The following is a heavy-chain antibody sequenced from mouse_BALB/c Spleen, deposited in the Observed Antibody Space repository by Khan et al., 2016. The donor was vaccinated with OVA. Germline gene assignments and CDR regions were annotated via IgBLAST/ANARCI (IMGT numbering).Heavy chain of an antibody. Sequence: QVQLMESGPGLVAPSQSLSITCTVSGFSLTGYIVNWVRQPPGKGLEWLGMIWGDGSTDSNAALKSRLNISKDNSTSQVFLKMNSLQTDDTARYYCARRRCYIHRGFACWGQGDLVTVSA. D-gene: IGHD1-1*01. CDR2: IWGDGST. CDR1: GFSLTGYI. V-gene: IGHV2-6-7*01. J-gene: IGHJ3*01. CDR3: ARRRCYIHRGFAC.